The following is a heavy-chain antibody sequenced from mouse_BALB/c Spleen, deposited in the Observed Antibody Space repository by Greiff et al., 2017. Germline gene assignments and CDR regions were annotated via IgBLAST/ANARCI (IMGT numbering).Heavy chain of an antibody. CDR3: ARMITLDY. CDR1: GFAFSSYD. Sequence: EVKLVESGGGLVKPGGSLKLSCAASGFAFSSYDMSWVRQTPEKRLEWVAYISSGGGSTYYPDTVKGRFTISRDNAKNTLYLQMSSLKSEDTAMYYCARMITLDYWGQGTTLTVSS. J-gene: IGHJ2*01. V-gene: IGHV5-12-1*01. CDR2: ISSGGGST. D-gene: IGHD2-4*01.